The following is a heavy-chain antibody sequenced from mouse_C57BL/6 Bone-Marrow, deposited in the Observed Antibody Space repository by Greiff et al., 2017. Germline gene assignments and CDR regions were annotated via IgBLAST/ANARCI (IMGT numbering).Heavy chain of an antibody. Sequence: EVKLVESGGGLVQPGGSLSLSCAASGFTFTDYYMSWVRQPPGKALEWLGFIRNKANGYTTEYSASVKGRFTISRDNSQSILYLQMNALRAEDSATYYCARSPTVVVLDYFDYWGQGTTLTVSS. CDR2: IRNKANGYTT. CDR3: ARSPTVVVLDYFDY. V-gene: IGHV7-3*01. J-gene: IGHJ2*01. CDR1: GFTFTDYY. D-gene: IGHD1-1*01.